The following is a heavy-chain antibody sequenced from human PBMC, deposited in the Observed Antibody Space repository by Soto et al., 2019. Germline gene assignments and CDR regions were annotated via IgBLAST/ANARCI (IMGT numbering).Heavy chain of an antibody. CDR3: ARDPKQQLGLYYFDY. D-gene: IGHD6-13*01. CDR1: GFTFSPYA. J-gene: IGHJ4*02. Sequence: GVSLRLSCAASGFTFSPYAMNWVRQAPGKGLEWVSAISASGGSTYYADSVKGRFTISRDNSKNTLYLQMNSLRAEDTAIYYCARDPKQQLGLYYFDYWGQGTLVTVSS. CDR2: ISASGGST. V-gene: IGHV3-23*01.